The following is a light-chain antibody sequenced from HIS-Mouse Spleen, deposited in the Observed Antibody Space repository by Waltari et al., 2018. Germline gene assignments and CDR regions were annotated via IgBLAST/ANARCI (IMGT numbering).Light chain of an antibody. CDR2: DVS. Sequence: QSALTQPASVSGSPGQSITISCTGTSSDVGGYNYVSWYQQHPGKAPNLMIYDVSNRPSVVSNRFSGSKSGNTASLTISGLQAEDEADYYCSSYTSSSTPVVFGGGTKLTVL. V-gene: IGLV2-14*03. J-gene: IGLJ2*01. CDR3: SSYTSSSTPVV. CDR1: SSDVGGYNY.